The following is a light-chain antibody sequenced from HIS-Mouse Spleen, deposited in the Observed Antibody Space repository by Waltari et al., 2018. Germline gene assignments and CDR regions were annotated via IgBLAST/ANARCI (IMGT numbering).Light chain of an antibody. CDR2: KDS. CDR3: QSADSSGTYVV. J-gene: IGLJ2*01. Sequence: SYELTQPPSVSVSPGQTARNTCSGDALPKQYAYWYQQKPGQAPALVIYKDSERPSGIPERFSGSSSGTTVTLTISGVQAEDEADYYCQSADSSGTYVVFGGGTKLTVL. CDR1: ALPKQY. V-gene: IGLV3-25*03.